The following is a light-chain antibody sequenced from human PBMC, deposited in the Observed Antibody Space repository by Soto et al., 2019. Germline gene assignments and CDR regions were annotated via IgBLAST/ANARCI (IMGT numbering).Light chain of an antibody. CDR1: QSVSSN. CDR2: GAS. J-gene: IGKJ2*01. V-gene: IGKV3-15*01. Sequence: EIVMTQSPATLSVSPGERATLSCRASQSVSSNLAWYQQKPDQAPRLLIYGASTRATGIPARFSGSGSGTEFTLTISSLQSEDFAVYYCQQYNNWPPRYTFGQGTTLEIK. CDR3: QQYNNWPPRYT.